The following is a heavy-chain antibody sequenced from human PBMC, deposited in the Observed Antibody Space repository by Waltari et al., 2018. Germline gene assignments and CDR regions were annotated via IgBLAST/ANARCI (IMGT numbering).Heavy chain of an antibody. J-gene: IGHJ3*02. CDR3: ARATYYYDSSGYYFSAFDI. D-gene: IGHD3-22*01. CDR1: GFTVSSNY. CDR2: IYSGGST. Sequence: EVQLVESGGGLVQPGGSLRLSCAASGFTVSSNYMSWVRQAPGKGLEWVSVIYSGGSTYYADSVKGRFTISRDNSKNTLYLQMNSLRAEDTAVYYCARATYYYDSSGYYFSAFDIWGQGTMVTVSS. V-gene: IGHV3-66*01.